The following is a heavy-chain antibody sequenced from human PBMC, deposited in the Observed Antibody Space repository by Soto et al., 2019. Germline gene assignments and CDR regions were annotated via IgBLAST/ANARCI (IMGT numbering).Heavy chain of an antibody. CDR3: AKFSSDWMRYFDY. CDR2: IKQDGSEK. Sequence: PGGSLRVSCAASGFTFSSYWMSWGRQAPGKGLEWVANIKQDGSEKYYVDSVKGRFTISRDNSKNTLYLQMNSLRADDTAVYYCAKFSSDWMRYFDYWGQRALVTVSS. CDR1: GFTFSSYW. V-gene: IGHV3-7*03. D-gene: IGHD6-25*01. J-gene: IGHJ4*02.